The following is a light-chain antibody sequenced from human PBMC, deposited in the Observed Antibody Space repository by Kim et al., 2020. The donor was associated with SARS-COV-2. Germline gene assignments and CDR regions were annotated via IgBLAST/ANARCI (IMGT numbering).Light chain of an antibody. V-gene: IGKV1-9*01. CDR1: QDITNR. CDR2: SAS. CDR3: QQISYYPLT. J-gene: IGKJ4*01. Sequence: ASVGDRVTITCRASQDITNRLAWYQQKPGKAPNLLIYSASSLQSGVPSRFSGSGSGTEFTLTINSLQPEDVATYFCQQISYYPLTFGRGTKVDIK.